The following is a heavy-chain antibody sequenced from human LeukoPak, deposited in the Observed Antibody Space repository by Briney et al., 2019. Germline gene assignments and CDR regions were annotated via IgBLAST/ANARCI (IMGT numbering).Heavy chain of an antibody. CDR2: ITGSGGNT. V-gene: IGHV3-23*01. CDR3: AKWGDYDVLTGYYVSDY. J-gene: IGHJ4*02. CDR1: GFTFSNYA. Sequence: GASLRLSCAASGFTFSNYAMSWVRQAPGKGLEWVSAITGSGGNTYYADSVKGRLTISRDNSKNTLYLQMNSLRAEDTAVYYCAKWGDYDVLTGYYVSDYWGQGTLVTVSS. D-gene: IGHD3-9*01.